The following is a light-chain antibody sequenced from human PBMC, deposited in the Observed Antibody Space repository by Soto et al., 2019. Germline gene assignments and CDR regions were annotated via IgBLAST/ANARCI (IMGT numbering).Light chain of an antibody. CDR2: GNS. Sequence: QSVLTQPPSVSGAPGQRVTISCTGSSSNIGAGYDVHWYQQLPGTAPKLLIYGNSNRPSGVPDRFSGSKSGTSASLAIPGLQGEDEADYACQSYGSSLSGSGVFGGGTKLTVL. J-gene: IGLJ3*02. CDR1: SSNIGAGYD. V-gene: IGLV1-40*01. CDR3: QSYGSSLSGSGV.